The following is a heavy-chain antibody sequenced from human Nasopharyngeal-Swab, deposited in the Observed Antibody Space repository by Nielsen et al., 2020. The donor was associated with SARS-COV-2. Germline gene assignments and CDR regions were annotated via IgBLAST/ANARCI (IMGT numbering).Heavy chain of an antibody. V-gene: IGHV4-39*01. CDR1: GGSISSSTYY. CDR2: IYYGGST. J-gene: IGHJ4*02. D-gene: IGHD6-13*01. CDR3: ATRSSSWYEYYYDY. Sequence: SETLSLTCTVSGGSISSSTYYWAWIRQPPGKGLEWIGSIYYGGSTYYNPSLKSRVTISVDTSKNQFSLKLSSVTAADTAVYYCATRSSSWYEYYYDYWGQGTLVTVSS.